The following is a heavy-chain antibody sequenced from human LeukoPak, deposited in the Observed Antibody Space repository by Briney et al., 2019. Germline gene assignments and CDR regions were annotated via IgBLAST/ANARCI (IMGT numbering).Heavy chain of an antibody. CDR2: ISYDGSNK. J-gene: IGHJ4*02. CDR3: VAQPTADSSGYYYFDY. V-gene: IGHV3-30*04. CDR1: GFTFSSYA. Sequence: GGSLRLSCAASGFTFSSYAMHWVRQAPGKGLEWVAVISYDGSNKYYADSVKGRFTIPRDNSKNTLYLQMNSLRAEDTAVYYCVAQPTADSSGYYYFDYWGQGTLVTVSS. D-gene: IGHD3-22*01.